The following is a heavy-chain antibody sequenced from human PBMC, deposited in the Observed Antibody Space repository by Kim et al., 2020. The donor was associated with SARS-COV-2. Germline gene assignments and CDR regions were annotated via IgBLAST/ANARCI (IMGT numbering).Heavy chain of an antibody. D-gene: IGHD3-10*01. J-gene: IGHJ5*02. Sequence: TNYAQKLQGRVTMTTDTSTSTAYMELRSLRSDDTAVYYCARDGSLHWFDPWGQGTLVTVSS. CDR2: T. V-gene: IGHV1-18*01. CDR3: ARDGSLHWFDP.